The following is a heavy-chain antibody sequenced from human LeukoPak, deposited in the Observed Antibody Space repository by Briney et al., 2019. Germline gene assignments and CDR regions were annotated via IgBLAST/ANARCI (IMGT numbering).Heavy chain of an antibody. J-gene: IGHJ4*02. CDR3: ARGPIAAAGYFDY. D-gene: IGHD6-13*01. Sequence: GASXKVSCKASGGTFISYAISWVRQAPGQGLEWMGGIIPIFGTANYAQKFQGRVTITTDESKRTAYMELSSLRSEDTAVYYCARGPIAAAGYFDYWGQGTLVTVSS. CDR2: IIPIFGTA. V-gene: IGHV1-69*05. CDR1: GGTFISYA.